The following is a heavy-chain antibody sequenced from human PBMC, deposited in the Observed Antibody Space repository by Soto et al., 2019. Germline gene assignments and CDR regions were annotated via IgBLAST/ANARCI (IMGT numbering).Heavy chain of an antibody. CDR3: ARDRRSGPDVAFDI. CDR2: ISSSGSTI. D-gene: IGHD6-19*01. Sequence: GGSLRLSCAASGFTFSDYYMSWIRQAPGKGLEWVSYISSSGSTIYYADSVKGRFTISRDNAKNSLYLQMNSLRAEDTAVYYCARDRRSGPDVAFDIWGQGTMVTVSS. CDR1: GFTFSDYY. J-gene: IGHJ3*02. V-gene: IGHV3-11*01.